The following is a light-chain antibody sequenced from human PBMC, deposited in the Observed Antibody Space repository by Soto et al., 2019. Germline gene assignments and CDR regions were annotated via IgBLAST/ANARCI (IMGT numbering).Light chain of an antibody. Sequence: QSVLTQPASVSGSPGQSITISCTGTSRDVGGYNYVSWYQQHPGKAPKLMIYDVSNRPSGVSNRVSGSKSGNTGSLTISGLQAEDEADYYCSSYTSSSPHVVFGGGTKLTVL. CDR1: SRDVGGYNY. V-gene: IGLV2-14*01. J-gene: IGLJ2*01. CDR2: DVS. CDR3: SSYTSSSPHVV.